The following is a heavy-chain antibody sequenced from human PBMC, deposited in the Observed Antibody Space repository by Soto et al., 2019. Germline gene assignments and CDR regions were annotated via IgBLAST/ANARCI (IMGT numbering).Heavy chain of an antibody. D-gene: IGHD1-7*01. Sequence: AASVKVSCKASGYTFTDYYMHWVRQAPGQGLEWMGWIKPNSGGTNYAQKFQGRVTMTRDTSISTAYMELSRLRSDDTAVYYCARKLELRGSYYYYYDMDVWGQGTTVTVSS. CDR2: IKPNSGGT. J-gene: IGHJ6*02. CDR1: GYTFTDYY. V-gene: IGHV1-2*02. CDR3: ARKLELRGSYYYYYDMDV.